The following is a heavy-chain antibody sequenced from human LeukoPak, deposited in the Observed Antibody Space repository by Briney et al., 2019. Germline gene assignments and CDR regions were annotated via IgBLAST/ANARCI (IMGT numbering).Heavy chain of an antibody. CDR1: GYTFTGYY. CDR3: ARVALSIAAADTSNWFDP. J-gene: IGHJ5*02. V-gene: IGHV1-2*02. D-gene: IGHD6-13*01. Sequence: ASVKVSCKASGYTFTGYYMRWVRQAPGQGLEWMGWINPNSGGTNYAQKFQGRVTMTRDTSISTAYMELSRLRSDDTAVYYCARVALSIAAADTSNWFDPWGQGTLVTVSS. CDR2: INPNSGGT.